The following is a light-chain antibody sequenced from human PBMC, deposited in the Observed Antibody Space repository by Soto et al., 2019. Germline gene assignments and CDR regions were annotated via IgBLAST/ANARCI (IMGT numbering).Light chain of an antibody. CDR2: KAS. J-gene: IGKJ2*01. CDR1: QSISNW. V-gene: IGKV1-5*03. CDR3: QQYDRFPYT. Sequence: DIQMTQSPSTLSASVGDTVTITCRASQSISNWLAWYQQKPGQAPKLLIHKASTLESGVPSRFSGSGSGTEFTFTISSLQPDDFATFYCQQYDRFPYTFGQGTKLEIK.